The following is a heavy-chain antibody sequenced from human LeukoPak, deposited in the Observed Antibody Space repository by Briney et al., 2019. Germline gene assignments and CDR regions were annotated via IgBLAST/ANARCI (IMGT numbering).Heavy chain of an antibody. Sequence: PGGSLRLSCAASGFTFSSYEMNWVRQAPGKGLEWVSYISSSSSTIYYADSVKGRFTISRDNAKNSLYLQMNSLRAEDTAVYYCARDRNYYYYGMDVWGKGTTVTVSS. CDR2: ISSSSSTI. CDR3: ARDRNYYYYGMDV. V-gene: IGHV3-48*03. J-gene: IGHJ6*04. CDR1: GFTFSSYE.